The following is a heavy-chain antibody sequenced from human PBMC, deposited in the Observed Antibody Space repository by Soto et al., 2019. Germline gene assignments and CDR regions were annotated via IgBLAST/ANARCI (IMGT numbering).Heavy chain of an antibody. CDR1: GFSLSTSGVG. CDR3: AREERDYDILAGYYEGFDY. Sequence: QITLKESGPTLVKPTQTLTLTCTFSGFSLSTSGVGVGWIRQPPGKALEWLALIYWDDDKRYSPSLKSRLTITKDTTKNHVVLTMTNMDPVDTATYYCAREERDYDILAGYYEGFDYWGQGTLVTVSS. J-gene: IGHJ4*02. CDR2: IYWDDDK. V-gene: IGHV2-5*02. D-gene: IGHD3-9*01.